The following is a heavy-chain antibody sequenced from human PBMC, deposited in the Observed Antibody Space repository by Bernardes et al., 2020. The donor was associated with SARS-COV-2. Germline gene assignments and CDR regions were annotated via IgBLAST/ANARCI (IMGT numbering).Heavy chain of an antibody. Sequence: ASVKVSCMASGYTFTGYYMHWVRQAPGQGLEWMGWINPNSGGTNYAQKFQGRVTMTRDTSISTAYMELSRLRSDDTAVYYCARGGLNCSGGSCYYYYGMDVWGQGTTVTVSS. CDR2: INPNSGGT. J-gene: IGHJ6*02. CDR3: ARGGLNCSGGSCYYYYGMDV. V-gene: IGHV1-2*02. D-gene: IGHD2-15*01. CDR1: GYTFTGYY.